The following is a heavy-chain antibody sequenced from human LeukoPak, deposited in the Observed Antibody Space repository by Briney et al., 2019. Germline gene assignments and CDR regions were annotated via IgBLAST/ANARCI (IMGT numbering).Heavy chain of an antibody. V-gene: IGHV1-18*04. D-gene: IGHD6-19*01. CDR1: GYTFTGYY. J-gene: IGHJ4*02. CDR3: ARGHDSSGWYSFDY. CDR2: ISAYNGNT. Sequence: ASVKVSCKASGYTFTGYYMHWVRQAPGQGLEWMGWISAYNGNTNYAQKLQGRVTMTTDTSTSTAYMELRSLRSDDTAVYYCARGHDSSGWYSFDYWGQGTLVTVSS.